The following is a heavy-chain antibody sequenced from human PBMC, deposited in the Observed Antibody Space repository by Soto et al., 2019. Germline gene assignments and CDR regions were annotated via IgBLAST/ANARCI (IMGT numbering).Heavy chain of an antibody. CDR1: GFTFSRYS. V-gene: IGHV3-21*01. CDR2: ISSTTNYI. Sequence: GALRLSCAASGFTFSRYSMNWVRQAPGKGLEWVSSISSTTNYIYYADSMKGRFTVSRDNAKNSVYLDMNSLSAEDTAVYYCARESEDLTSNFDYWGQGTLVTVSS. J-gene: IGHJ4*02. CDR3: ARESEDLTSNFDY.